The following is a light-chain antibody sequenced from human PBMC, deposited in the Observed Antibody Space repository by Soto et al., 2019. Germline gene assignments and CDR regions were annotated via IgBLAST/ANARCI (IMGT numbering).Light chain of an antibody. V-gene: IGKV3D-20*02. CDR2: DAS. J-gene: IGKJ5*01. CDR1: QSVSSSY. CDR3: QQRSNLVT. Sequence: EIVLTQSPGTLSLSPGGRATLSCRASQSVSSSYLAWYQQKPGQAPRLLIYDASNRATGIPARFSGSGSGTDFTLTISSLEPEDFAVYYCQQRSNLVTFGQGTRLEIK.